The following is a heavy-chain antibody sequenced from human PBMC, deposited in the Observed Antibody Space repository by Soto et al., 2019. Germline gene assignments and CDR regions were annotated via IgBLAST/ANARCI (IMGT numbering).Heavy chain of an antibody. Sequence: QVQLVESGGGVVQPGRSLRLSCAASGFTFRKYDMQWVRQAPGKGLEWVAVISYDESNKYYGDSVKGRFTISRDNSKSTLYLQMNSLRAEDTAVYYCAKDRPTDYWVQGTLVTVSS. CDR1: GFTFRKYD. J-gene: IGHJ4*02. V-gene: IGHV3-30*18. CDR3: AKDRPTDY. CDR2: ISYDESNK.